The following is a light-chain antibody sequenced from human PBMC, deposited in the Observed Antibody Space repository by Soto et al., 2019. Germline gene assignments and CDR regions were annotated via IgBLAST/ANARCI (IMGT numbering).Light chain of an antibody. J-gene: IGLJ1*01. Sequence: QAVVTQEPSLTVSPGGTVTLTCGSSTGAVTSGHYPYWFQQKPGQAPRTLIYDTSNKHSWTPARFSGSLLGGKAALTLSGAQPEDEAEYYCLLSYSGAGPIKVFGTGTKLTVL. CDR2: DTS. CDR3: LLSYSGAGPIKV. CDR1: TGAVTSGHY. V-gene: IGLV7-46*01.